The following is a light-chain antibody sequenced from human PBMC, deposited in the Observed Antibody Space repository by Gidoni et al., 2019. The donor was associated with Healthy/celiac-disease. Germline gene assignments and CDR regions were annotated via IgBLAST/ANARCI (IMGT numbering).Light chain of an antibody. Sequence: QSALTQPASVSGSPGQSITISCTGTSSDVGGYNYLSWYQQHPGKAPNLMIYEVSNRPSGVSNRFSGSKSGNTASLTISGLQAEDEADYYCSSYTSSSTLVFGTGTKVTVL. CDR2: EVS. V-gene: IGLV2-14*01. J-gene: IGLJ1*01. CDR1: SSDVGGYNY. CDR3: SSYTSSSTLV.